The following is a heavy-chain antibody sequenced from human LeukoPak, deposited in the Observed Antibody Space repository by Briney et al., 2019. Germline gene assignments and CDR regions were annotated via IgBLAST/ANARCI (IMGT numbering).Heavy chain of an antibody. CDR2: IYHSGST. CDR3: ALLAAAGTHRRTN. D-gene: IGHD6-13*01. J-gene: IGHJ4*02. CDR1: GGSISSGGYY. V-gene: IGHV4-30-2*01. Sequence: NPSQTLSLTCTVSGGSISSGGYYWSWIRQPPGKGLEWIGYIYHSGSTYYNPSLKSRVTISVDRSKNQFSLKLSSVTAADTAVYYCALLAAAGTHRRTNWGQGTLVTVSS.